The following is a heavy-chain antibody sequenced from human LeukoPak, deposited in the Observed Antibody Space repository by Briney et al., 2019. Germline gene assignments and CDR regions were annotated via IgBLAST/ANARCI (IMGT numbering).Heavy chain of an antibody. Sequence: GGSLRLSCAASGFTLSRYWMSWVRQAPGKGLEWVANIKQDGREKHYVDSVKGRFTISRDNAKNSQYLQMNNLRAEDTAVYYCAREAYEEIWFGEFHFDYWGQGTLVTVSS. CDR3: AREAYEEIWFGEFHFDY. CDR2: IKQDGREK. CDR1: GFTLSRYW. J-gene: IGHJ4*02. V-gene: IGHV3-7*03. D-gene: IGHD3-10*01.